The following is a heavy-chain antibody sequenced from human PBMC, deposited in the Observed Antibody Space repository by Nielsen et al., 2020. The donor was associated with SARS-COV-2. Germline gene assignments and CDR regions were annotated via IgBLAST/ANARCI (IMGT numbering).Heavy chain of an antibody. Sequence: GGSLRLSCAASGFTFSSYSMNWVRQAPGKGLEWVSYISSSSSTIYCADSVKGRFTISRDNAKNSLYLQMNSLRAEDTAVYYCAKDARSSGRALYYYYGMDVWGQGTTVTVSS. CDR2: ISSSSSTI. V-gene: IGHV3-48*01. D-gene: IGHD3-10*01. J-gene: IGHJ6*02. CDR1: GFTFSSYS. CDR3: AKDARSSGRALYYYYGMDV.